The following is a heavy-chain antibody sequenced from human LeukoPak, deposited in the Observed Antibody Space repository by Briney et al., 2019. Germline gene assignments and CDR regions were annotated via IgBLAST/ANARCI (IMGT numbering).Heavy chain of an antibody. CDR2: ISTYNGNT. CDR3: ARTRYYGDYGFEMDV. J-gene: IGHJ6*04. Sequence: ASVKVSCKASGYTFTSYGISWVRQAPGQGLEWMGWISTYNGNTNFAQKLKGRVTMTTDTSTSTAYMELRSLRSEDTAVYYCARTRYYGDYGFEMDVWGKGTTVTVSS. V-gene: IGHV1-18*01. D-gene: IGHD4-17*01. CDR1: GYTFTSYG.